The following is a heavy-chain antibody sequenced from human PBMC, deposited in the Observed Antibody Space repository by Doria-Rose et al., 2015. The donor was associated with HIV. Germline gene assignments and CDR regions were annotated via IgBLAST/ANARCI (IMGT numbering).Heavy chain of an antibody. CDR3: ARIKSSRWYHKYYFDF. J-gene: IGHJ4*02. Sequence: QESGPVLVKPTETLTLTCTVSGVSLSSPGMGVSWIRQPPGKDLEWLANIFSDDERSYKTSLKSRLTISRGNSKSQVVLTMTDMDPVDTATYYCARIKSSRWYHKYYFDFWGQGTLVIVSA. V-gene: IGHV2-26*01. D-gene: IGHD6-13*01. CDR1: GVSLSSPGMG. CDR2: IFSDDER.